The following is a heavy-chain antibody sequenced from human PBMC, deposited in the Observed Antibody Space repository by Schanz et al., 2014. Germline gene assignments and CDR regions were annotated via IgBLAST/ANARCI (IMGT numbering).Heavy chain of an antibody. CDR3: ARGGRGGYPGRAFDI. V-gene: IGHV3-30*04. J-gene: IGHJ3*02. Sequence: QVQLVESGGGVVQPGRSLRLSCAASGFTFSSYAVHWVRQAPDKGLVWVAVTSSDGSLKYYADSVKGRFTISRDNSRDTVYLQMTSLRGEATAVYYGARGGRGGYPGRAFDIGGQGTMVTASS. D-gene: IGHD5-12*01. CDR2: TSSDGSLK. CDR1: GFTFSSYA.